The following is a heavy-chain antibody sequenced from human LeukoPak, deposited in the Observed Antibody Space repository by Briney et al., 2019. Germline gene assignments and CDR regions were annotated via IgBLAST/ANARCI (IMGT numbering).Heavy chain of an antibody. CDR1: NFSISSGYY. D-gene: IGHD3-22*01. CDR3: ARGGDYYDSSGYYSYYYYYMDV. V-gene: IGHV4-38-2*01. J-gene: IGHJ6*03. Sequence: SETLSLTCAVSNFSISSGYYWGWIRQPPGKGLEWIATIYRSGKTYYNPSLKSRVTISADMSKNHFSLKLRSVTAADTAVYYCARGGDYYDSSGYYSYYYYYMDVWGKGTTVTVSS. CDR2: IYRSGKT.